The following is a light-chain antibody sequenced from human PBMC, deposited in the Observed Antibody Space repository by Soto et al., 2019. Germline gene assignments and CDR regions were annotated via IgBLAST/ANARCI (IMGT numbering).Light chain of an antibody. J-gene: IGLJ1*01. CDR2: DVS. Sequence: QSALAQPASVSGSPGQSITISCTGTSSDVGGHNYVSWYQQHPGKAPKLMIYDVSNRPSGVSNRFSGSKSGNTASLTISGLQAEDEADYYCSSYTSSSTSYVFGTGTKVTV. CDR3: SSYTSSSTSYV. V-gene: IGLV2-14*01. CDR1: SSDVGGHNY.